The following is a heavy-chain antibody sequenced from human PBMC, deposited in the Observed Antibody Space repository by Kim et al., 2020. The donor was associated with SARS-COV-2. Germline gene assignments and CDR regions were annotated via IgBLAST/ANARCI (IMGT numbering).Heavy chain of an antibody. Sequence: DYAEAVKSRMTINADTSNNQFSLQLNSVSPEDTAVYYCARDTPGQKAYDIWGQGTMVTVSS. V-gene: IGHV6-1*01. CDR3: ARDTPGQKAYDI. J-gene: IGHJ3*02.